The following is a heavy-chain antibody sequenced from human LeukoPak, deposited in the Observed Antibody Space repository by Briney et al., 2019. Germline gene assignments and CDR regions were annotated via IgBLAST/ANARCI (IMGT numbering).Heavy chain of an antibody. CDR3: ARNSSSGGGYFDY. Sequence: KPSETLSLTCTVSGGPISSSSYYWGSIRQPPGKGLERIGSIYYSGSTYYNPSRKSRVTTSVDTSKNQFSLKLSSVTAADTAVYYCARNSSSGGGYFDYWGQGTLVTVSS. CDR1: GGPISSSSYY. J-gene: IGHJ4*02. D-gene: IGHD6-6*01. CDR2: IYYSGST. V-gene: IGHV4-39*01.